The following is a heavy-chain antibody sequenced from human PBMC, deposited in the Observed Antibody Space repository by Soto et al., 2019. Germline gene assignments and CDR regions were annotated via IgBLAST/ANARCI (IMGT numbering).Heavy chain of an antibody. CDR1: GYTFTSYY. Sequence: GASVKVSCKASGYTFTSYYMHWVRQAPGQGLEWMGIINPSGGSTSYAQKFQGRVTMTRDTSTSTVYMELSSLRSGDTAVYYCARQRYCSGGSCYPDAFDIWGQGTMVTVSS. CDR3: ARQRYCSGGSCYPDAFDI. D-gene: IGHD2-15*01. V-gene: IGHV1-46*01. CDR2: INPSGGST. J-gene: IGHJ3*02.